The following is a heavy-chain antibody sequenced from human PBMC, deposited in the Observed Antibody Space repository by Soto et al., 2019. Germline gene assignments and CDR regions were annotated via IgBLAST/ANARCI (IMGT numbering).Heavy chain of an antibody. J-gene: IGHJ3*02. D-gene: IGHD2-2*01. CDR1: GGTFSSYT. Sequence: QVQLVQSGAEVKKPGSSVKVSCKASGGTFSSYTISWVRQAPGQGLEWMGRIIPILGLANYAQRFQGRVTITADKSTSTAYMELSSLRSEDTAVYDCARASRLGYCSSSSCYDALDIWGQGTMVTVSS. CDR2: IIPILGLA. V-gene: IGHV1-69*02. CDR3: ARASRLGYCSSSSCYDALDI.